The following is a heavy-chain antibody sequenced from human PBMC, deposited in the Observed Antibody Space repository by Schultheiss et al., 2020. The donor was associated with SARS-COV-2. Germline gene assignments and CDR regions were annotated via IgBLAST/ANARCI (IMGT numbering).Heavy chain of an antibody. CDR1: GFTFSSYA. D-gene: IGHD2-8*01. CDR3: AKDLGSDCTNGVCYSDWYFDL. Sequence: GGSLRLSCAASGFTFSSYAMSWVRQAPGKGLEWVSAISGSGGSTYYADSVKGRFTISRDNSKNTLYLQMNSLRAEDTAVYYCAKDLGSDCTNGVCYSDWYFDLWGRGTLVTVSS. J-gene: IGHJ2*01. V-gene: IGHV3-23*01. CDR2: ISGSGGST.